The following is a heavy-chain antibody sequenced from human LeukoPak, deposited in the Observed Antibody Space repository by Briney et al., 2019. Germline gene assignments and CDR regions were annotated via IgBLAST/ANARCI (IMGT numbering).Heavy chain of an antibody. CDR2: IYYSGST. V-gene: IGHV4-59*01. CDR1: GGSISSYY. Sequence: SETLSLTCTVSGGSISSYYWSWIRQPPGKGLEWIGYIYYSGSTNYNPSLKSRVTISVDTSKNQFSLKLSSVTAADTAVYYCARHMKRFLEWRYYYMDVWGKGTTVTVSS. CDR3: ARHMKRFLEWRYYYMDV. J-gene: IGHJ6*03. D-gene: IGHD3-3*01.